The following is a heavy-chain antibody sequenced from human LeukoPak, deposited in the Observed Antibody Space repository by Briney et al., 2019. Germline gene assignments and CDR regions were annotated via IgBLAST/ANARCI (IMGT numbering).Heavy chain of an antibody. V-gene: IGHV1-69*05. Sequence: SVKVSCKASGGTFSSYAISWVRQAPGQGLEWMGGIIPIFGTANYAQKFQGRVTITTDESTSTAYMELSRLRSDDTAVYYCARLGSSILAGYDYWGQGTLVTVSS. CDR2: IIPIFGTA. J-gene: IGHJ4*02. CDR3: ARLGSSILAGYDY. CDR1: GGTFSSYA. D-gene: IGHD3-9*01.